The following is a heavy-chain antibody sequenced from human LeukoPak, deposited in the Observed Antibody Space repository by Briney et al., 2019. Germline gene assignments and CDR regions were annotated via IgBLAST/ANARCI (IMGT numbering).Heavy chain of an antibody. J-gene: IGHJ4*02. CDR2: ISGRGGST. CDR3: AKETAIVVVTYYFDY. D-gene: IGHD3-22*01. Sequence: GGSLRLSCAASGFTFSSYAMSWVRQAPGEGLELVSAISGRGGSTYYADSVKGRFTISRDNSKNTLYLQMNSLRAEDTAVYYCAKETAIVVVTYYFDYWGQGTLVTVSS. V-gene: IGHV3-23*01. CDR1: GFTFSSYA.